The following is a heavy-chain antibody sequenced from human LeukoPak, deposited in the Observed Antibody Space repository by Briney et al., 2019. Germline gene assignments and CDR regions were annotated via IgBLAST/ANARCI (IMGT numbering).Heavy chain of an antibody. D-gene: IGHD3-3*01. Sequence: GGSLRLSCAASGFTFSSYWMSWVRQAPGKGLEWVANIKQDGSVEYYVDSVKGRFTISRDKAKNSLYLQINSLRGEDTAVYYCARAPRPYLWSGYCEYWGQGTRVTVSS. CDR1: GFTFSSYW. CDR3: ARAPRPYLWSGYCEY. V-gene: IGHV3-7*01. CDR2: IKQDGSVE. J-gene: IGHJ4*02.